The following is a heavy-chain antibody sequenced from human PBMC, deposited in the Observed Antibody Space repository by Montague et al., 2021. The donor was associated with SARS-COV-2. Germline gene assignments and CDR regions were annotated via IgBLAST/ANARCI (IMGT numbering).Heavy chain of an antibody. CDR2: IYYSGST. CDR1: GGSISSSSYY. D-gene: IGHD2-15*01. J-gene: IGHJ5*02. CDR3: ARRFTSDCSGGSCYGGLRFDP. V-gene: IGHV4-39*01. Sequence: SETLSLTCTVSGGSISSSSYYWGWIRQPPGKGLEWIGSIYYSGSTYYNPSLKSRVTISVDTSKNQFSLKLSSVTAADTAVYYCARRFTSDCSGGSCYGGLRFDPWGQGTLVTVSS.